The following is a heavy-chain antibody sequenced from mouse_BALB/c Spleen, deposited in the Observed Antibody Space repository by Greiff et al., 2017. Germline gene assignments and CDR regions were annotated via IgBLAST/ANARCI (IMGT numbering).Heavy chain of an antibody. V-gene: IGHV14-3*02. CDR3: ARYYYGSSHWYFDV. CDR1: GFNIKDTY. D-gene: IGHD1-1*01. J-gene: IGHJ1*01. Sequence: EVQLQQSGAELVKPGASVKLSCTASGFNIKDTYMHWVKQRPEQGLEWIGRIDPANGNTKYDPKFQGKATITADTSSNTAYLQLSSLTSEDTAVYYCARYYYGSSHWYFDVWGAGTTVTVSS. CDR2: IDPANGNT.